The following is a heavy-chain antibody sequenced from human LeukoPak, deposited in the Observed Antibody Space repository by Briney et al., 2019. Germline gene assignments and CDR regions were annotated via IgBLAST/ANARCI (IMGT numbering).Heavy chain of an antibody. CDR2: IYYSGST. J-gene: IGHJ4*02. D-gene: IGHD2-21*02. Sequence: SETLSLTCTVSGGSISSYYWSWIRQPPGKGLEWIGYIYYSGSTDYNPSLKSRVTISVDTSKNQFSLKLSSVTAADTAVYYCARVVTYTLDYWGQGTLVTVSS. CDR3: ARVVTYTLDY. V-gene: IGHV4-59*01. CDR1: GGSISSYY.